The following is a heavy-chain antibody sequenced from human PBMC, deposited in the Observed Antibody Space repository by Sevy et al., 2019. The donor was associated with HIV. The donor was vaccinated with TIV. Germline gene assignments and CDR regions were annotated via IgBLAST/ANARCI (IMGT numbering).Heavy chain of an antibody. CDR2: IYPGDSDT. V-gene: IGHV5-51*01. Sequence: GESLKISCKGSGYSFTSYWIGWVRQMPGKGLEWMGIIYPGDSDTRYSPSFQGQVTISADKSISTAYLQWSSLKASDTAMYYCARHPRKVYYYHSSGYPVDYWGQGTLVTVSS. CDR1: GYSFTSYW. D-gene: IGHD3-22*01. CDR3: ARHPRKVYYYHSSGYPVDY. J-gene: IGHJ4*02.